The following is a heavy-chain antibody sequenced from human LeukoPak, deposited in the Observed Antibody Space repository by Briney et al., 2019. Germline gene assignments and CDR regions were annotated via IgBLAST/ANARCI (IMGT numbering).Heavy chain of an antibody. D-gene: IGHD3-3*01. J-gene: IGHJ5*02. CDR3: ATTGFLEWLPHHPSHNWFDP. Sequence: ASVKVSCKVSGYTLTELSMHWVRQAPGKGLEWMGGFDPEDGETIYAQKFQGRVTMTEDTSTDTACMELSSLRSEDTAVYYCATTGFLEWLPHHPSHNWFDPWGQGTLVTVSS. CDR1: GYTLTELS. V-gene: IGHV1-24*01. CDR2: FDPEDGET.